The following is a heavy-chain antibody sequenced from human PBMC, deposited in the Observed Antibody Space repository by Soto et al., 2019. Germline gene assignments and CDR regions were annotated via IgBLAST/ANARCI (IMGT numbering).Heavy chain of an antibody. Sequence: GGSLRLSCAASGFTFSDYYMSWIRQAPGKGLEWVSYIGSSGSTIYYADSVKGRFTISRDNAKNSLYLQMNSLRAEDTAVYYCARQQGYYYYYMDVWGKGTTVTVSS. J-gene: IGHJ6*03. CDR2: IGSSGSTI. V-gene: IGHV3-11*01. CDR3: ARQQGYYYYYMDV. CDR1: GFTFSDYY.